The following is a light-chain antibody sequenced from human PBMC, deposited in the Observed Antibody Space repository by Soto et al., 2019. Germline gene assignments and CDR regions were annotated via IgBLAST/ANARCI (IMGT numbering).Light chain of an antibody. CDR3: LQDYNYPLT. CDR1: QGIRND. J-gene: IGKJ4*01. Sequence: QITPYTFSLSASIGDRITIPCRASQGIRNDLGWYQQKPGKAPKLLIYDASSLQGGVPSRFSGSGSGTDFTLTISSLQPEDFATYYCLQDYNYPLTFGGGTKVDIK. V-gene: IGKV1-6*01. CDR2: DAS.